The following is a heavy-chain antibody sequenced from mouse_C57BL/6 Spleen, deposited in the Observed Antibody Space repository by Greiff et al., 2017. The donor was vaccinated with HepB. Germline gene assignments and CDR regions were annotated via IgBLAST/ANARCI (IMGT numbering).Heavy chain of an antibody. CDR2: IDPEDGDT. Sequence: VQLQQSGAELVRPGASVKLSCTASGFNIKDYYMHWVKQRPEQGLEWIGRIDPEDGDTEYAPKFQGKATMTADTSSNTAYLQLSSLTSEDTAVYYCTTCPSTVVATKGYWGQGTTLTVSS. CDR3: TTCPSTVVATKGY. CDR1: GFNIKDYY. V-gene: IGHV14-1*01. D-gene: IGHD1-1*01. J-gene: IGHJ2*01.